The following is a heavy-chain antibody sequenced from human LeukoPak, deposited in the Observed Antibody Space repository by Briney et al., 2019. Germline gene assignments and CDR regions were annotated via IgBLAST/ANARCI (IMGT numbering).Heavy chain of an antibody. J-gene: IGHJ3*02. CDR3: ASHTYYYDSSGYYGGAFDI. Sequence: GGSLRLSCAASGFTFDDYAMHWVRQAPGKGLEWVSLISWDGGSTYYADSVKGRFTISRDNSKNTLYLQMNSLRAEDTAVYYCASHTYYYDSSGYYGGAFDIWGQGTMVTVSS. V-gene: IGHV3-43D*03. CDR1: GFTFDDYA. CDR2: ISWDGGST. D-gene: IGHD3-22*01.